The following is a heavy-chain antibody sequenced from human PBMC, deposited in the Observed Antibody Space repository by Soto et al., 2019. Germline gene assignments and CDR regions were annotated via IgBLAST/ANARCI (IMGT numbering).Heavy chain of an antibody. Sequence: HPGGSLRLSCAASGFTFSSYAVSWVRQAPGKGPEWISSISGSGSTIYYADSVKGRFTISRDNSKNTLYLQMSSLRAEDTAVYYCAKVFYYYDSSGYYYFDYWGQGTQVTVSS. D-gene: IGHD3-22*01. J-gene: IGHJ4*02. CDR1: GFTFSSYA. V-gene: IGHV3-23*01. CDR2: ISGSGSTI. CDR3: AKVFYYYDSSGYYYFDY.